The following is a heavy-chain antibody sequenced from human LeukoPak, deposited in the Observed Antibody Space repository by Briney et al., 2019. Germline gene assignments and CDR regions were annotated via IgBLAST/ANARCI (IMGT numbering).Heavy chain of an antibody. Sequence: SGTLSLTCAVSGGSISSSNWWSWVRQPPGTGLEWIGEIYHSGSTNYNPSLKSRVTISVDGSKNQMSLTLSSVAAEDTAVYYCARVKYDYDSSRFDPWGQGTLVTVSS. J-gene: IGHJ5*02. CDR1: GGSISSSNW. D-gene: IGHD3-22*01. CDR2: IYHSGST. CDR3: ARVKYDYDSSRFDP. V-gene: IGHV4-4*02.